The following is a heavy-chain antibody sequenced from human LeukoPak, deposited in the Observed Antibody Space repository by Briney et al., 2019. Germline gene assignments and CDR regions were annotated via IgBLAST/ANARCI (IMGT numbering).Heavy chain of an antibody. D-gene: IGHD6-13*01. CDR3: VKDMKIKAAGYYFDY. CDR2: IANDGRDK. V-gene: IGHV3-30*18. CDR1: GFTFNSYS. Sequence: GGSLRLSCAASGFTFNSYSMTWVRQAPGKGLEWVAVIANDGRDKKYADSVRGRFTISRDNSKNTVYLQMNSLRAEDTAVFYCVKDMKIKAAGYYFDYWGQGTLVTVSS. J-gene: IGHJ4*02.